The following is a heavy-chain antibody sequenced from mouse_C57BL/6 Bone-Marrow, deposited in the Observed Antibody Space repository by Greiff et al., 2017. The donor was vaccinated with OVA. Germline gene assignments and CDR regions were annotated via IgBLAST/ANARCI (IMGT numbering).Heavy chain of an antibody. Sequence: VQLQQSGAELMTPGASVKLSCTATGYTFTGYWIEWVKQRPGHGLEWIGEILPGSGSTNYNAKFKGKATFTADKSSNTAYMQLSSLTTEDSAIYYCARLRRPNWYFDVWGTGTTVTVSS. J-gene: IGHJ1*03. CDR2: ILPGSGST. CDR3: ARLRRPNWYFDV. V-gene: IGHV1-9*01. CDR1: GYTFTGYW.